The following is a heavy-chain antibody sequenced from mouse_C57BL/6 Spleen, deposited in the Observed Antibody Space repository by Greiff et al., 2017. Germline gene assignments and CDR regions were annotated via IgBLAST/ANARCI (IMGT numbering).Heavy chain of an antibody. J-gene: IGHJ4*01. CDR1: GYTFTSYG. Sequence: QVQLKESGAELARPGASVKVSCKASGYTFTSYGISWVKQRTGQGLEWIGEIHPSGGNTSYNEKFKGKATLTADKSSSTAYIELRSLTSEDSAVYFCARSLYDYDDGYYAMDYWGQGTSVTVSS. CDR3: ARSLYDYDDGYYAMDY. CDR2: IHPSGGNT. V-gene: IGHV1-81*01. D-gene: IGHD2-4*01.